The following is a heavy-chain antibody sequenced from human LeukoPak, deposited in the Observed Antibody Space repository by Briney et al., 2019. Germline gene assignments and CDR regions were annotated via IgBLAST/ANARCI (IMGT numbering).Heavy chain of an antibody. D-gene: IGHD4-17*01. CDR1: GYTFTGFF. CDR2: IKPNSGGT. V-gene: IGHV1-2*06. CDR3: ARDIQSVTHN. J-gene: IGHJ4*02. Sequence: GASGKVSCKASGYTFTGFFMHWVGQAPGQGLEWMGRIKPNSGGTNYAQKFQGRVTMTRDTSISTAYMELSRLRSDDTAVYYCARDIQSVTHNWGQGTLVTVSS.